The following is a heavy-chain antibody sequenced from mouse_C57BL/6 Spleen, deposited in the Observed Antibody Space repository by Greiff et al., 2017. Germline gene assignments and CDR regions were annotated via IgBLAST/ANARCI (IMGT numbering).Heavy chain of an antibody. CDR3: AREDGSLYYYAMDY. D-gene: IGHD2-3*01. V-gene: IGHV1-72*01. CDR1: GYTFTSYW. CDR2: IDPNSGGT. Sequence: QVQLKQPGAELVKPGASVKLSCKASGYTFTSYWMHWVKQRPGRGLEWIGRIDPNSGGTKYNEKFKSKATLTVDKPASTAYMQLSSLTAEDSAVYYCAREDGSLYYYAMDYWGQGTSVTVSS. J-gene: IGHJ4*01.